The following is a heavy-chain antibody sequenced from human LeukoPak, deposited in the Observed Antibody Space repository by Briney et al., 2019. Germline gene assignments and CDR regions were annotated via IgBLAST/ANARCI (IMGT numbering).Heavy chain of an antibody. CDR2: MNPNSGNT. Sequence: GASVKVSCKASGYTFTSYDINWVRQATGQGLEWMGWMNPNSGNTGYAQKFQGRVTMTRNTSISTAYMELSSLRSEDTAVYYCARGNRYCSSTSCYDLGYWGQGTLVTVSS. V-gene: IGHV1-8*02. CDR3: ARGNRYCSSTSCYDLGY. D-gene: IGHD2-2*01. CDR1: GYTFTSYD. J-gene: IGHJ4*02.